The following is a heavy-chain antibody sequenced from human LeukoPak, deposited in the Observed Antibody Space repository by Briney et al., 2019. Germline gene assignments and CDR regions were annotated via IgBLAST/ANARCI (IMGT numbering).Heavy chain of an antibody. CDR3: ARDPYDSSAYFDY. V-gene: IGHV1-2*02. CDR2: INPDSGGT. CDR1: GYTFTGYY. Sequence: ASVKVSCKASGYTFTGYYIHWVRQASGPGLEWMGWINPDSGGTHYAQKFQGRVTMTRDTSISTAYMELSRLRSDDTAVYYCARDPYDSSAYFDYWGQGTLVTVSS. J-gene: IGHJ4*02. D-gene: IGHD3-22*01.